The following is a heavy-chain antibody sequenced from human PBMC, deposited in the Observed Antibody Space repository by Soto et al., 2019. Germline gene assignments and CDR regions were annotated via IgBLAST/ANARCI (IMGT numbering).Heavy chain of an antibody. J-gene: IGHJ4*02. Sequence: GESLKISCKGFGYIFTNSWIAWVRQMPGKGLEWMGIIYPGDSDTRYSPSFQGQVTISADKSISTAYLQWSSLKASDTAMYYCARASGPQLTSWYLATLDYWGQGTLVTVSS. V-gene: IGHV5-51*01. D-gene: IGHD5-12*01. CDR1: GYIFTNSW. CDR2: IYPGDSDT. CDR3: ARASGPQLTSWYLATLDY.